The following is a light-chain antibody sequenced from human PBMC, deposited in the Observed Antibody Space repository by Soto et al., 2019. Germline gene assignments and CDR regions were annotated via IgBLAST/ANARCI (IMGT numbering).Light chain of an antibody. CDR1: SSDVGGYDY. V-gene: IGLV2-14*01. CDR3: GTWDSSLSVGQ. Sequence: QSALTQPASVSGSPGQSITISCTGTSSDVGGYDYVSWYQQLPGKAPKLMIYDVNNRPSGVSNRFSGSKSGNTASLTISGLQAEDEADYYCGTWDSSLSVGQIGGGTKLTVL. CDR2: DVN. J-gene: IGLJ2*01.